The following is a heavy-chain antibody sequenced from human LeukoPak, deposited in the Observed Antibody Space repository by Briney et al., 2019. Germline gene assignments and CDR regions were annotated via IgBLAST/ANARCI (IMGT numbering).Heavy chain of an antibody. CDR3: ARDPDGGNPPFPFDY. Sequence: ASVKVSFKASGYTFTSYYMHWVRQAPGQGLEWMGIINPSGGSTSYAQKFQGRVTMTRDTSTSTVYMELSSLRSEDTAVYYCARDPDGGNPPFPFDYWGQGTLVTVSS. D-gene: IGHD4-23*01. CDR2: INPSGGST. J-gene: IGHJ4*02. CDR1: GYTFTSYY. V-gene: IGHV1-46*01.